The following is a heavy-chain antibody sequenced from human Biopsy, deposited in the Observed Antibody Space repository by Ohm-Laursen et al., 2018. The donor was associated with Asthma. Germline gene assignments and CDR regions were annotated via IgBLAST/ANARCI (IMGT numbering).Heavy chain of an antibody. D-gene: IGHD6-13*01. V-gene: IGHV4-39*01. Sequence: GTLSLTCGLSSGSGGYMRSGNYYWSWIRQPPGKGLEWIGSIYYSGTTYYNPALESRVTVSEETSKNQFSLKLTSVTAADTAVYYCVRGSSSWHHGPFHYYYGLDVWGQGTTATVSS. CDR1: GGYMRSGNYY. CDR2: IYYSGTT. CDR3: VRGSSSWHHGPFHYYYGLDV. J-gene: IGHJ6*02.